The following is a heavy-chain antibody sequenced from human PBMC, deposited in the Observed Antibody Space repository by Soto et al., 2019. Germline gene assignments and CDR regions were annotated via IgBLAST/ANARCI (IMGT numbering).Heavy chain of an antibody. CDR2: INHSGNT. Sequence: QVQLQQWGAGLLKPSETLSLTCGVYGGSFSGYFWSWIRQPPGKGLEWIGEINHSGNTNYNPSLKSRVTISIDTSKNQCSLKLSSVTAADTAVYYCARMICGAVAWYFDLWGRGTLVTVSS. J-gene: IGHJ2*01. V-gene: IGHV4-34*01. D-gene: IGHD6-19*01. CDR3: ARMICGAVAWYFDL. CDR1: GGSFSGYF.